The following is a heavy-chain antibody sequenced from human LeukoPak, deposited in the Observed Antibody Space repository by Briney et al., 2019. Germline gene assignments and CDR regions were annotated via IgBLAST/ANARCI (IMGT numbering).Heavy chain of an antibody. CDR3: AKGDGYNSIPPY. CDR1: GFTFSSYA. Sequence: PGGSLRLSCAASGFTFSSYAMSWVRQAPGKGLEWVSAISGSGGSTYYADSVKGRFTISRDNSKNTPYLQMNSLRAEDTAVYYCAKGDGYNSIPPYWGQGTLVTVSS. D-gene: IGHD5-24*01. V-gene: IGHV3-23*01. J-gene: IGHJ4*02. CDR2: ISGSGGST.